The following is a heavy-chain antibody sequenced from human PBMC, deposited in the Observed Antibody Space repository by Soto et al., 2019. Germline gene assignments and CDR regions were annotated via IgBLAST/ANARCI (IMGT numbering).Heavy chain of an antibody. CDR2: IFHSGNA. Sequence: PSETLSLTCTVSGGSIRNVYWSWIRQPPGKGLEWIGFIFHSGNAKYNPSLKSRVTMSVDTSKNQFSLSLDSVTAAATAVYFCARAHAPTLPFDYWGQGTLVTVSS. J-gene: IGHJ4*02. V-gene: IGHV4-59*01. CDR3: ARAHAPTLPFDY. CDR1: GGSIRNVY.